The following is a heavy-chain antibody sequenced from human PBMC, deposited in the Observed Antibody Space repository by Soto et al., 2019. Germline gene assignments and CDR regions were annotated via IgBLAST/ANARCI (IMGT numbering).Heavy chain of an antibody. CDR1: GYTFTDYY. V-gene: IGHV1-2*02. D-gene: IGHD1-26*01. Sequence: QVQLVQSGAGVENPGASVKVSCKASGYTFTDYYLHWVRQAPGQGLEWMGWITPKSGDTNCAQNFQDRVTMTRDTSITTAYMELNRLKSDDTAVYYCARGGGTYHTDYWGQGTLVTVSS. J-gene: IGHJ4*02. CDR2: ITPKSGDT. CDR3: ARGGGTYHTDY.